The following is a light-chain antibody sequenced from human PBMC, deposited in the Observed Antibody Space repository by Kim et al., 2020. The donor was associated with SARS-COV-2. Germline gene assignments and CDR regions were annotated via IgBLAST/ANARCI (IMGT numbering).Light chain of an antibody. CDR1: QSVNSNY. Sequence: EIVLTQSPGTLSLSPGERATLSCRASQSVNSNYLAWHQQKPGQPPRLLIQGASNRAAGIPDRFRGSGSGTDFTLTINRLAPEDFAVYYCQLYGNPLWTFGQGTKVDIK. V-gene: IGKV3-20*01. CDR3: QLYGNPLWT. CDR2: GAS. J-gene: IGKJ1*01.